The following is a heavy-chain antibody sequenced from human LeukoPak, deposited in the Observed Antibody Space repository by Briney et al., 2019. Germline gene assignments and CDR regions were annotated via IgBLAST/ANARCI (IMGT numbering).Heavy chain of an antibody. D-gene: IGHD3-16*01. CDR3: ARDLLGMRYNWFDP. J-gene: IGHJ5*02. CDR1: GYTFTSYG. CDR2: ISAYNGNT. V-gene: IGHV1-18*01. Sequence: ASVKVSCKASGYTFTSYGISWVRQAPGQGLERMGWISAYNGNTNYAQKLQGRVTMTTDTSTSTAYMELRSLRSDDTAVYYCARDLLGMRYNWFDPWGQGTLVTVSS.